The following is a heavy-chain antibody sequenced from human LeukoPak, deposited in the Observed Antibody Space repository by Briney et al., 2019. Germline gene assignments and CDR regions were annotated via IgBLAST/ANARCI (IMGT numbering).Heavy chain of an antibody. D-gene: IGHD3-22*01. CDR3: ARDDRKGAVGS. J-gene: IGHJ5*02. CDR2: INAGNGNT. CDR1: GYTFTAYS. V-gene: IGHV1-3*01. Sequence: ASVKVSCKASGYTFTAYSMHWVRQAPGQRLEWMGWINAGNGNTKYSQKFQGRVTITRDTSASTAYMELSSLRSEDTAVYYCARDDRKGAVGSWGQGTLVTVSS.